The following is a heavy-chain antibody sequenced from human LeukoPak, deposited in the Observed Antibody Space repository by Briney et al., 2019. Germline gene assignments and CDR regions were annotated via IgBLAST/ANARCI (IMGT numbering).Heavy chain of an antibody. CDR1: GGSISSYY. D-gene: IGHD3-22*01. Sequence: SETLSLTCTVSGGSISSYYWSWIRQPPGKGLEWIGYIYYSGSTNYNPSLKSRVTISVDTSKNQFSLKLSSVTAADTAVYYCARVGRDYYDSSGRFQHWGQGTLVTVSS. CDR3: ARVGRDYYDSSGRFQH. V-gene: IGHV4-59*01. J-gene: IGHJ1*01. CDR2: IYYSGST.